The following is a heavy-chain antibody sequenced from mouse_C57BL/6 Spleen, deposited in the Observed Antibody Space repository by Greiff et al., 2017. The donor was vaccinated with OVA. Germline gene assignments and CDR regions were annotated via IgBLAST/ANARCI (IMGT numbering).Heavy chain of an antibody. Sequence: VQLQQSGAELVRPGASVKLSCKASGYTFTDYYINWVKQRPGQGLEWIARIYPGSGNTYYNEKFKGKATLTAEKSSSTAYMQLSSLTSEDSAVYFCARGRYGSSYVNFDYWGQGTTLTVSS. CDR1: GYTFTDYY. V-gene: IGHV1-76*01. CDR3: ARGRYGSSYVNFDY. J-gene: IGHJ2*01. CDR2: IYPGSGNT. D-gene: IGHD1-1*01.